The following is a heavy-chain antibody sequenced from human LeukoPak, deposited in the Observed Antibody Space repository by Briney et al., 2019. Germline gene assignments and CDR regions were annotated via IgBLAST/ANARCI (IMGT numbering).Heavy chain of an antibody. CDR2: ITGSGGST. V-gene: IGHV3-23*01. Sequence: GGSVRLSCAASRLTFTSYSTSWVSQPPGKGLEWVSAITGSGGSTYHADSVKGRFTISRDNSKNTLYLQMNSLRAEDTAVYYCANQGCPNGVCYSYYYYMDVWGKGTTVTVS. CDR3: ANQGCPNGVCYSYYYYMDV. J-gene: IGHJ6*03. CDR1: RLTFTSYS. D-gene: IGHD2-8*01.